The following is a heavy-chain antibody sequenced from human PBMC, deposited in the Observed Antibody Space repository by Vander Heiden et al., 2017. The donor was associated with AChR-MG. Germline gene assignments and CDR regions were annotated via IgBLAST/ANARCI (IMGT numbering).Heavy chain of an antibody. CDR2: ISSSSSYI. J-gene: IGHJ3*02. D-gene: IGHD3-10*01. CDR1: GFPFSSYS. V-gene: IGHV3-21*01. Sequence: EVQLVESGGGLVKPGGSLSLSCPASGFPFSSYSMDWVRQAPGKGLEWVSSISSSSSYIYYADSVKGRFTISRDNAKNSLYLQMNSLRAEDTAVYYCARVGGSGNGAFDIWGQGTMVTVSS. CDR3: ARVGGSGNGAFDI.